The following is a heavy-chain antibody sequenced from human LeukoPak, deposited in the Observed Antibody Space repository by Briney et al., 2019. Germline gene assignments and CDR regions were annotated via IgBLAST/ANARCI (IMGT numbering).Heavy chain of an antibody. Sequence: GGSLRLSCAASGCIVSSNYMNGVRQAPGKGLEWVSVIYSGGSTYYADSVKGRFTISRHNSKNTLYLQMNSLRADETAVYYCAGNRSGLTLDYWGQGTLVTVSS. J-gene: IGHJ4*02. D-gene: IGHD6-19*01. CDR1: GCIVSSNY. CDR3: AGNRSGLTLDY. V-gene: IGHV3-53*04. CDR2: IYSGGST.